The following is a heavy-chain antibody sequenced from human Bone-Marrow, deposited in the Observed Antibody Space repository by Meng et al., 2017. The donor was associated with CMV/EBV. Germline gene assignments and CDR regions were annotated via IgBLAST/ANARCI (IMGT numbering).Heavy chain of an antibody. J-gene: IGHJ4*02. CDR2: ISGSGGST. Sequence: GESLKISCAASGFTFSSYAMSWVRQAPGKGLEWVSAISGSGGSTYYADSVKGRFTISRDNSKNTLYLQMNSLRAEDTAVYYCAKSLRITMIVVATYYFDYWGQGTRVTDSA. CDR3: AKSLRITMIVVATYYFDY. D-gene: IGHD3-22*01. CDR1: GFTFSSYA. V-gene: IGHV3-23*01.